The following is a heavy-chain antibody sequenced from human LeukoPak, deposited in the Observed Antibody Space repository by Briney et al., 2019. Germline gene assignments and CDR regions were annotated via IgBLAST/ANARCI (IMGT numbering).Heavy chain of an antibody. J-gene: IGHJ4*02. CDR3: ARGGYSRGQGSLFDY. Sequence: ASVKVSCKASGYTFTNYPMIWVRQAPGQGLEWMGWINTNTGNPTYAQGFTGRFVFSLDTSVSAAYLQISSLKAEDTAVYYCARGGYSRGQGSLFDYWGQGTLVTVSS. CDR2: INTNTGNP. V-gene: IGHV7-4-1*02. D-gene: IGHD6-19*01. CDR1: GYTFTNYP.